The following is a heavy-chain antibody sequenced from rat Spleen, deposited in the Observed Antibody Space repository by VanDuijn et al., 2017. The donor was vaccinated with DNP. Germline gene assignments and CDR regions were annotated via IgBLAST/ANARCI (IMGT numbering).Heavy chain of an antibody. D-gene: IGHD1-6*01. V-gene: IGHV5S23*01. Sequence: EVQLVESGGDLVQPGRSLKLSCAASGFTFSNYDMAWVRQAPGKGLEWVASISKGGGSLYYRDSVKGRFTISRDNAESTLFLQMNSLRSEDTATYYCARQRVMYTTATGFAYWGQGTLVTVSS. CDR2: ISKGGGSL. CDR3: ARQRVMYTTATGFAY. CDR1: GFTFSNYD. J-gene: IGHJ3*01.